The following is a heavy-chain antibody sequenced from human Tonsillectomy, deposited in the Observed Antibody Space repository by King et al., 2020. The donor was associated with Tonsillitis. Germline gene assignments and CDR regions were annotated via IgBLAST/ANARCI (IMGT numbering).Heavy chain of an antibody. J-gene: IGHJ4*02. D-gene: IGHD3-10*01. Sequence: VQLVESGGGVVQPGRSLRLSCAASGFTFSSYGMHWVRQAPGKGLEWVAVISYDGSNKYYADSVKGRFTISRDNSKNTLYLQMNSLRAGDTAVYYFARDCDYNRWFGELGGADYWGQGTLVTVSS. CDR2: ISYDGSNK. V-gene: IGHV3-33*05. CDR1: GFTFSSYG. CDR3: ARDCDYNRWFGELGGADY.